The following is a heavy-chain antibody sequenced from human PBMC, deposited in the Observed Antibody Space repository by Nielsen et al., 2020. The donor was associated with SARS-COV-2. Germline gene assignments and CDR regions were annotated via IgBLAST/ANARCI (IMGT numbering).Heavy chain of an antibody. V-gene: IGHV1-46*01. D-gene: IGHD3-22*01. CDR2: INPSGGST. CDR1: GYTFTSYY. CDR3: ARAKTNYYYDSSGYGY. J-gene: IGHJ4*02. Sequence: ASVKVSCKAPGYTFTSYYMHWVRQAPGQGLEWMGIINPSGGSTSYAQKFQGRVTMTRDTSTSTVYMELSSLRSEDTAVYYCARAKTNYYYDSSGYGYWGQGTLVTVSS.